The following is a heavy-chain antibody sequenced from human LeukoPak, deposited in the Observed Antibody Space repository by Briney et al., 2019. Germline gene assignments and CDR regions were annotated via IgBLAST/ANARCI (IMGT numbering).Heavy chain of an antibody. V-gene: IGHV4-38-2*02. J-gene: IGHJ4*02. CDR3: ARDRRPTYYDFWSGYYVYFDY. CDR2: IYHSGST. Sequence: SETLSLTCTVSGYSISSGYYWGWIRQPPGKGLEWIGSIYHSGSTYYNPSLKSRVTISVDTSKNQFSLKLSSVTAADTAVYYCARDRRPTYYDFWSGYYVYFDYWGQGTLVTVSS. D-gene: IGHD3-3*01. CDR1: GYSISSGYY.